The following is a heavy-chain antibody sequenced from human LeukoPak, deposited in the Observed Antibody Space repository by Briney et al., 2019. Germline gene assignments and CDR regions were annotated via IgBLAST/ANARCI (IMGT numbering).Heavy chain of an antibody. CDR2: ISSSSSYI. CDR3: ARVAKIQLWLDY. V-gene: IGHV3-21*01. D-gene: IGHD5-18*01. J-gene: IGHJ4*02. Sequence: GGSLRLSCAASGFTFSSYSMNWVRQAPGKGLEWGSSISSSSSYIYYADSVKGRFTISRDNAKNSLYLQMNSLRAEDTAVYYCARVAKIQLWLDYWGQGTLVTVSS. CDR1: GFTFSSYS.